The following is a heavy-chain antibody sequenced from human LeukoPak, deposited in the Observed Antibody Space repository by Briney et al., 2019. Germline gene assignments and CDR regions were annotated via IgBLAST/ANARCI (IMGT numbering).Heavy chain of an antibody. J-gene: IGHJ3*02. CDR2: IKQGGSDK. V-gene: IGHV3-7*02. CDR1: GFTFSTYW. Sequence: PGGSLRLSCAASGFTFSTYWMSWVRQAPGKGLEWVANIKQGGSDKYYVDSVKGRFTISRDNTKNSLYLQMSSLRAEDTAVYYCGRSQWLPYDAIDIWGQGTMVTVSS. CDR3: GRSQWLPYDAIDI. D-gene: IGHD3-22*01.